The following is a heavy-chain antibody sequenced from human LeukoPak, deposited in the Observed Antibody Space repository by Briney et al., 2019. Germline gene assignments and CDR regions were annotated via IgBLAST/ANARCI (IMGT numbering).Heavy chain of an antibody. J-gene: IGHJ5*02. Sequence: ASVKVSCKASGYTFTSYDINWVRQATGQGLEWMGWMNPNSGNTGYAQKFQGRVTMTRNTSISTAYMELSSLRSEDTAMYYCARTTRDGYKRYDNWFDPWGQGTLVTVSS. CDR1: GYTFTSYD. D-gene: IGHD5-24*01. CDR2: MNPNSGNT. V-gene: IGHV1-8*01. CDR3: ARTTRDGYKRYDNWFDP.